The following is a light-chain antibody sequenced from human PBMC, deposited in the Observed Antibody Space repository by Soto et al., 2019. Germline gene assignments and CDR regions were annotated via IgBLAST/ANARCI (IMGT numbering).Light chain of an antibody. CDR1: LSVSTK. CDR3: QQYNNGPLA. Sequence: ELVLTQSPGTLSLSPGERATLSCRARLSVSTKLGWYQQKPGQAPRLLIYGASTRATGIPARFSGSGSGTEFTLTISSLQSEDFAVYYCQQYNNGPLAFGGGTKV. J-gene: IGKJ4*01. V-gene: IGKV3-15*01. CDR2: GAS.